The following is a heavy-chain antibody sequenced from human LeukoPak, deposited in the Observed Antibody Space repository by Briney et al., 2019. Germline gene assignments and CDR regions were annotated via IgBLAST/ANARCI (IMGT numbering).Heavy chain of an antibody. J-gene: IGHJ5*02. D-gene: IGHD2-2*01. CDR3: ARRRVVPAPWTP. V-gene: IGHV4-34*01. CDR1: GGSFSGYY. CDR2: INHSGST. Sequence: SETLSLTCAVYGGSFSGYYWSWIRQPPGKGLEWSGEINHSGSTNYNPSLKSRVTISVETSKNHFSLELSSVTGADTAVYYCARRRVVPAPWTPWGQGTLVTVSS.